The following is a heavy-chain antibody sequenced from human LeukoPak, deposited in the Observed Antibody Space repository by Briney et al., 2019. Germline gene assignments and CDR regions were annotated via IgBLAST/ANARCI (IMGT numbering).Heavy chain of an antibody. Sequence: SQTLSLTCTVPGGSISSTGYYWSWIRQHPGKGLEWIGYIYYSGRTYYNPSLKSRVTISVDTSKSQFSLRLSSVTAADTAVYYCARVLGDYGDYGWFDPWGQGTLVTVSS. CDR1: GGSISSTGYY. CDR3: ARVLGDYGDYGWFDP. J-gene: IGHJ5*02. D-gene: IGHD4-17*01. V-gene: IGHV4-31*03. CDR2: IYYSGRT.